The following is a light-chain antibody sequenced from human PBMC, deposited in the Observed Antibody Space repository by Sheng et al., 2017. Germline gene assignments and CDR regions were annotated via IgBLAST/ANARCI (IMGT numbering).Light chain of an antibody. CDR1: QGISRW. CDR2: TAS. V-gene: IGKV1D-12*01. Sequence: DIQMTQSPSSVSASVGDSVTITCRASQGISRWLVWYQQKPGKAPKLLISTASTLQSGVPSRFSGSGSGTDFTLTISSLQPEDFATYYCQQASNFPLTFGGGTKVEIK. J-gene: IGKJ4*01. CDR3: QQASNFPLT.